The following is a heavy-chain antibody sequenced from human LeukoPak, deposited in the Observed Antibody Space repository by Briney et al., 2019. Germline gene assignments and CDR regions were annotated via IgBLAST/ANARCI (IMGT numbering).Heavy chain of an antibody. J-gene: IGHJ4*02. CDR1: GFTFSSYE. D-gene: IGHD3-3*01. V-gene: IGHV3-23*01. CDR2: ISGSGGST. Sequence: GGSLRLSCAASGFTFSSYEMNWVRQAPGKGLEWVSAISGSGGSTFYTDSVKGRFTISRDNSKSTLYLQMNSLRAEDTAVYYCAKDESGGVVSFDYWGQGTLVTVSS. CDR3: AKDESGGVVSFDY.